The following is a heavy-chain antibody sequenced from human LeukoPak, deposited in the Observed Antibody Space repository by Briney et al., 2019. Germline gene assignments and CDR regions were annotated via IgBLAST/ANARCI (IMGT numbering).Heavy chain of an antibody. CDR3: ARGLSMYSSSWYQYYFDY. Sequence: SGTLSLTCAVSGGSISSSNWWTWVRQPPGKGPEWIGEMYHSGSTNYNPSLKSRVTISVDTSKNQFSLKVSSVTAADTAVYYCARGLSMYSSSWYQYYFDYWGQGTLVTVSS. CDR2: MYHSGST. D-gene: IGHD6-13*01. J-gene: IGHJ4*02. V-gene: IGHV4-4*02. CDR1: GGSISSSNW.